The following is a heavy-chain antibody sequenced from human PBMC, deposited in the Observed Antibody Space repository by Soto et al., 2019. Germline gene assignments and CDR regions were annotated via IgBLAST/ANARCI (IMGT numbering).Heavy chain of an antibody. CDR3: ASSLLDLWGNIVVVVAGSSGAFDI. Sequence: SETLSLTCTVSGYSISSGYYWGWIRQPPGKGLEWIGSIYHSGSTYYNPSLKSRVTISVDTSKNQFSLKLSSGTAADTAVYYCASSLLDLWGNIVVVVAGSSGAFDIWGQGTMVTVS. CDR2: IYHSGST. J-gene: IGHJ3*02. V-gene: IGHV4-38-2*02. D-gene: IGHD2-15*01. CDR1: GYSISSGYY.